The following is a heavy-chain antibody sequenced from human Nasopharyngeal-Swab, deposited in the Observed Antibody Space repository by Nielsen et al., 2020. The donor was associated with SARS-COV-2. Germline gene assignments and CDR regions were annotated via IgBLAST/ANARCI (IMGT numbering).Heavy chain of an antibody. D-gene: IGHD2/OR15-2a*01. CDR2: IYTSGST. V-gene: IGHV4-61*02. CDR3: ARGSHVTYTFDV. CDR1: GGSISSGSYY. J-gene: IGHJ6*02. Sequence: TLSLTCTVSGGSISSGSYYWSWIRQPAGKGLEWIGRIYTSGSTNYNPSLKSRVTISVDTSKNQFSLKLSSVTAADTAVYYCARGSHVTYTFDVWGQGTTVTVSS.